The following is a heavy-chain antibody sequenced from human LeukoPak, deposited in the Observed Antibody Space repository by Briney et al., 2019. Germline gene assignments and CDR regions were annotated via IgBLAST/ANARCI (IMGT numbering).Heavy chain of an antibody. CDR3: TRAYCGGDCTRPFDY. CDR2: IRSKAYGGTT. V-gene: IGHV3-49*04. CDR1: GFTVSSNY. D-gene: IGHD2-21*02. J-gene: IGHJ4*02. Sequence: GGSLRLSCVASGFTVSSNYMSWVRQAPGKGLEWVGFIRSKAYGGTTEYAASVKGRFTISRDDSKSIAYLQMNSLKTEDTAVYYCTRAYCGGDCTRPFDYWGQGTLVTVSS.